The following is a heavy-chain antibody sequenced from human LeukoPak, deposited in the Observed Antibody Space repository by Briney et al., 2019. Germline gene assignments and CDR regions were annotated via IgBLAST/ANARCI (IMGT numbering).Heavy chain of an antibody. CDR3: ARDEAYSSSWSYSDY. J-gene: IGHJ4*02. V-gene: IGHV3-74*01. Sequence: TGGSLRLSCAASGLTFSSYWMHWVRQAPGKGLVWVSRISSDGSSTNYADFVKGRFTISRDNSKNTLYLQMNSLRAEDTAVYYCARDEAYSSSWSYSDYWGQGTLVTVSS. D-gene: IGHD6-13*01. CDR1: GLTFSSYW. CDR2: ISSDGSST.